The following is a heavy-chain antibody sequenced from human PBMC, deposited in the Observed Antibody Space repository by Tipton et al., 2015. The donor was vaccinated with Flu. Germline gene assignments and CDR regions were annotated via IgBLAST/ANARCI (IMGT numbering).Heavy chain of an antibody. CDR3: ARDGAIFGMVTPFGY. CDR2: IYYSGST. Sequence: TLSLTCTVSGGSISSSNYYWGWIRQPPGKGLEWIGSIYYSGSTYYNPSLKSRVTISVDTSKNQFSLKLSSVTAADTAVYYCARDGAIFGMVTPFGYWGQGTLVTVSS. CDR1: GGSISSSNYY. J-gene: IGHJ4*02. V-gene: IGHV4-39*07. D-gene: IGHD3-3*01.